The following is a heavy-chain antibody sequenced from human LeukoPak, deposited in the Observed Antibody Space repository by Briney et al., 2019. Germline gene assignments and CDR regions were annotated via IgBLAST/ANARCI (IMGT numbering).Heavy chain of an antibody. CDR1: GYSISSGYY. V-gene: IGHV4-38-2*01. Sequence: KPSXTLSLTCAVSGYSISSGYYWGWIRQPPGKGLEWIGSIYHSGSTYYNPSLKSRVTISVDTSKNQFSLKLSSVTAADTAVYYCARLDYYDSSGYRGDYWGQGTLVTVSS. CDR3: ARLDYYDSSGYRGDY. D-gene: IGHD3-22*01. CDR2: IYHSGST. J-gene: IGHJ4*02.